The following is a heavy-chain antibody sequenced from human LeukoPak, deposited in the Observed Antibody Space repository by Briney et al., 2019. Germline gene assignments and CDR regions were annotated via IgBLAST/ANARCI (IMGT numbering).Heavy chain of an antibody. CDR1: GFTFSSYG. V-gene: IGHV3-33*08. J-gene: IGHJ6*02. CDR3: ARDRIPTYYYGMDV. Sequence: GGSLRLSCAASGFTFSSYGMHWVRQAPGKGLEWVAVIWYDGSNKYYADSVKGRFTISRDNSKNTLYLQMNSLRAEDTAVYYCARDRIPTYYYGMDVWGQGTTVTVSS. CDR2: IWYDGSNK.